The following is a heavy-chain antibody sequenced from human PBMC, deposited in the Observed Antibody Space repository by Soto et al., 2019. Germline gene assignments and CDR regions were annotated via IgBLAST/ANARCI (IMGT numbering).Heavy chain of an antibody. J-gene: IGHJ4*02. V-gene: IGHV4-39*01. D-gene: IGHD3-16*02. Sequence: SETLSLTCTVSGGSISSSSYYWGWIRQPPGKGLEWIGSIYYSGSTYYNPSLKSRVTISVDTSKNQFSLKLSSVTAADTAVYYCARHGENYDYIWGSYRYSSYFDYWGQGTLVTVSS. CDR2: IYYSGST. CDR1: GGSISSSSYY. CDR3: ARHGENYDYIWGSYRYSSYFDY.